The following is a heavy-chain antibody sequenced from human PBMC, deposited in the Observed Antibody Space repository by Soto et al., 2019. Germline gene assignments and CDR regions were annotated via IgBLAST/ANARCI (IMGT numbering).Heavy chain of an antibody. CDR2: IKSKTDGGTT. D-gene: IGHD2-21*02. CDR3: TTDRRDCGGDCCLDY. J-gene: IGHJ4*02. V-gene: IGHV3-15*01. CDR1: GFTFSNAW. Sequence: EVQLVESGGGLVKPGGSLRLSCAASGFTFSNAWMSWVRQAPGKGLEWVGRIKSKTDGGTTDYAAPVKGRFTISRDDSKNTLYLQMNSLKIEDTAVYYCTTDRRDCGGDCCLDYWGQGILVTVSS.